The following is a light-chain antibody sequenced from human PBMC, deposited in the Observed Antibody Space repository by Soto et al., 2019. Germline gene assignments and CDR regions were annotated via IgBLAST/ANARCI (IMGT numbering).Light chain of an antibody. CDR3: SSYTSSSPDWV. J-gene: IGLJ3*02. Sequence: QSALPQPASVSGSPGQSITISCTGTSSDVGGYNYVSWYQQHPGKAPKLMIYEVTNRPSGVSNRFSGSKSGNTASLTISGPQAEDEADYYCSSYTSSSPDWVFGGGTKVTVL. V-gene: IGLV2-14*01. CDR1: SSDVGGYNY. CDR2: EVT.